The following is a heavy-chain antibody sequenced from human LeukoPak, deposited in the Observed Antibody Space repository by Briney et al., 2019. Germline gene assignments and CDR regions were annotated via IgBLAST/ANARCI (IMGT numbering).Heavy chain of an antibody. V-gene: IGHV3-74*01. CDR2: IKSDGTGA. CDR3: ARDGDWVGGSIDY. Sequence: GGSLRLSCEASGFTFSTFWMQWVRQAPGKGLISVSRIKSDGTGADYADSVKGRFTISRDNAKNTLYLQMNSLGVEDTAVYYCARDGDWVGGSIDYWGQGTLVTVSS. CDR1: GFTFSTFW. D-gene: IGHD2-21*01. J-gene: IGHJ4*02.